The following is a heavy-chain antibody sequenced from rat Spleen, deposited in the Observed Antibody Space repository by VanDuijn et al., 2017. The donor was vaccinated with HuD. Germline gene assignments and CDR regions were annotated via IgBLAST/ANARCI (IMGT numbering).Heavy chain of an antibody. V-gene: IGHV5-20*01. J-gene: IGHJ3*01. Sequence: EVQLVESGGGLVQPGRSLKLSCAASGFTFSDYYMAWVRQAPTKGLEWVASISYDGGSTYYRDSVKGRFTISRDNAKSSLSLQMDSLRSEDSATYYCTTRGTGYNSGYIMDAWGQGTLVTVSS. CDR2: ISYDGGST. CDR1: GFTFSDYY. D-gene: IGHD1-4*01. CDR3: TTRGTGYNSGYIMDA.